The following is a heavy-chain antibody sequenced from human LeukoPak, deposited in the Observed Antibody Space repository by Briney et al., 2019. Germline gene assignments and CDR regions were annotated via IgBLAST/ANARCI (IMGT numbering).Heavy chain of an antibody. D-gene: IGHD3-10*01. J-gene: IGHJ6*02. CDR1: GYTFTGYY. CDR3: AKVRGVIGYYYYGMDV. CDR2: INPNSGGT. V-gene: IGHV1-2*06. Sequence: EASVTVSCKASGYTFTGYYMHWVRQAPGQGLEWMGRINPNSGGTNYAQKFQGRVTMTRDTSISTAYMELSRLKSDHTAVYYFAKVRGVIGYYYYGMDVWGQGTTVTVSS.